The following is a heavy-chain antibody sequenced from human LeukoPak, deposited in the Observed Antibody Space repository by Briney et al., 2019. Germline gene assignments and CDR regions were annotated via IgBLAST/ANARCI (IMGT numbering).Heavy chain of an antibody. Sequence: PGGSLRLSCAASDFPFSGYEMNWVRQAPGEGLEWLSYISNDGETTHYAESVKGRFTISRDNAKVSVYLQMNSLRVEDTALYYCARGAQFFGSGSFDYWGQGTLVIVSS. J-gene: IGHJ4*02. V-gene: IGHV3-48*03. D-gene: IGHD3-10*01. CDR2: ISNDGETT. CDR1: DFPFSGYE. CDR3: ARGAQFFGSGSFDY.